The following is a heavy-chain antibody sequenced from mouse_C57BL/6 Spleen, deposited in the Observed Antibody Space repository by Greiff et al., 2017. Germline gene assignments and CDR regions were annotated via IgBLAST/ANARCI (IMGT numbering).Heavy chain of an antibody. CDR3: TRDDYDGGWFAY. D-gene: IGHD2-4*01. CDR2: ISSGGDYI. CDR1: GFTFSSYA. Sequence: EVQRVESGEGLVKPGGSLKLSCAASGFTFSSYAMSWVRQTPEKRLEWVAYISSGGDYIYYADTVKGRFTISRDNARNTLYLQMSSLKSEDTAMYYCTRDDYDGGWFAYWGQGTLVTVSA. J-gene: IGHJ3*01. V-gene: IGHV5-9-1*02.